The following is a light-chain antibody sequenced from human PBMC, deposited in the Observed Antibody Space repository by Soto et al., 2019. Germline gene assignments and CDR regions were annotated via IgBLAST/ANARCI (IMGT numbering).Light chain of an antibody. CDR2: DVS. J-gene: IGLJ2*01. CDR1: SSDVGGYNY. V-gene: IGLV2-14*01. Sequence: QSALTQPASVSGSPGQSITISCTGTSSDVGGYNYVSWYQQHPGKAPKLMIYDVSNRPSGVSNRFSGSKSGNTASLTISGPRAEEEAVYYGGLNTSSSPPLVVFGGGPQRPAL. CDR3: GLNTSSSPPLVV.